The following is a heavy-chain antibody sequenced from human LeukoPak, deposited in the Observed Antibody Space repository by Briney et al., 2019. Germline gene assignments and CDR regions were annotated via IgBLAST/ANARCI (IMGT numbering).Heavy chain of an antibody. CDR3: ARGLQETLAWLKALSAFDI. CDR1: GYTFTSYG. J-gene: IGHJ3*02. V-gene: IGHV1-18*01. D-gene: IGHD5-24*01. Sequence: GASVKVSCKASGYTFTSYGLNWVRQAPGQGLEWMGWISAYNGNTNYAQNLQGRVTMSTDTSTSTGYMELRSLRSDDTAVYYCARGLQETLAWLKALSAFDIWGQGTMVTVSS. CDR2: ISAYNGNT.